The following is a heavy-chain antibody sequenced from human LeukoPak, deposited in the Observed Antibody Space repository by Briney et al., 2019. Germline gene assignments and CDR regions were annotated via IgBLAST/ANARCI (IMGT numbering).Heavy chain of an antibody. J-gene: IGHJ4*02. V-gene: IGHV3-23*01. CDR3: GKDWKLDY. CDR2: IGDNGRDT. D-gene: IGHD1-1*01. CDR1: GFTFTSYA. Sequence: GGSLRLSCAASGFTFTSYAMTWVRQAPGKGLEWVSAIGDNGRDTKYADSVKGRFTISRDNSKNTLYLQMNSLRVEDTAIYYCGKDWKLDYWGQGTLVTVSS.